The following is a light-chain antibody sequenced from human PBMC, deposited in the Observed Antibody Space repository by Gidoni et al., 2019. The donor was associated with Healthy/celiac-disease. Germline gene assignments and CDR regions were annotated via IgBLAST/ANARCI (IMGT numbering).Light chain of an antibody. V-gene: IGLV2-8*01. Sequence: QSALTQPPTASGSPGQSVTIACTGTSSDVGGYNYVSWYQQHPVKAPKLMIYEVSKRPSGVPDRFSGSKSGNTASLTVSGLQAEDEADYYCSSYAGSNNVYVFGTGTKVTVL. CDR2: EVS. CDR1: SSDVGGYNY. CDR3: SSYAGSNNVYV. J-gene: IGLJ1*01.